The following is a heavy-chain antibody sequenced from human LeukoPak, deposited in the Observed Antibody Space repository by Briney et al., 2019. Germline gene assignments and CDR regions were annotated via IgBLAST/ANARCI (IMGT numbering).Heavy chain of an antibody. CDR2: IYYSGST. Sequence: SETLSLTCTVSGGSISSGGYYWSCIRQHPGKGLAWIGFIYYSGSTYYDPSLKSRVTISVDTSKNQFSLKLSSVTAADTAVYYCAREIRMPSPTSYYYYMDVWGKGTTVTVSS. CDR3: AREIRMPSPTSYYYYMDV. V-gene: IGHV4-31*03. CDR1: GGSISSGGYY. D-gene: IGHD1/OR15-1a*01. J-gene: IGHJ6*03.